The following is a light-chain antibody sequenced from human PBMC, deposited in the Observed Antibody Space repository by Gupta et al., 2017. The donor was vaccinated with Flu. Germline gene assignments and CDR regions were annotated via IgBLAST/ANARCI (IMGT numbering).Light chain of an antibody. CDR1: QDISNY. CDR3: QHDDNLPST. Sequence: PSSLSASVGDRVTITCQASQDISNYLNWSQQKPGKAPKLLIYDASNSETAVPSRFSGSGPGTDFTFTISILQPEDLPPSYSQHDDNLPSTFGQGTKLEIK. V-gene: IGKV1-33*01. CDR2: DAS. J-gene: IGKJ2*01.